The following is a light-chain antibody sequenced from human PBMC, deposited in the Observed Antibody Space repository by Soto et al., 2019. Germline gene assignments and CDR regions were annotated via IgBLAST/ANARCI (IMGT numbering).Light chain of an antibody. CDR1: SSNIGSTN. V-gene: IGLV1-44*01. Sequence: QSVLTQPPSASGTPRQRVTIACSGSSSNIGSTNVKWYQQLPGTAPKLLIYNNNQRPSRVPDRFSGSKSGSSGSVAISGLESEDEAGYHCAALDDSLNGVVFGGGTKLTVL. CDR3: AALDDSLNGVV. CDR2: NNN. J-gene: IGLJ3*02.